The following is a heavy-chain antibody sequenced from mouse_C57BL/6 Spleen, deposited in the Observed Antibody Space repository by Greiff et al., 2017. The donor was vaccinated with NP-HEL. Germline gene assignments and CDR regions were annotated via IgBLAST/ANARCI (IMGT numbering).Heavy chain of an antibody. CDR2: IWSGGST. CDR1: GFSLTSYG. V-gene: IGHV2-2*01. CDR3: ARNGDRHYAMDY. Sequence: QVQLKQSGPGLVQPSQSLSITCTVSGFSLTSYGVHWVRQSPGKGLEWLGVIWSGGSTDYNAAFISRLSISKDNSKTQVFFKMNSLQADDTAIYYWARNGDRHYAMDYWGQGTSVTVSS. J-gene: IGHJ4*01.